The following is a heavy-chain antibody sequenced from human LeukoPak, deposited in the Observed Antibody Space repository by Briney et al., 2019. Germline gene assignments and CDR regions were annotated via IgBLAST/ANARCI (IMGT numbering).Heavy chain of an antibody. CDR2: ISSSSSTI. CDR3: ARARKQQLVFFKGEYYFDY. J-gene: IGHJ4*02. D-gene: IGHD6-13*01. CDR1: GFTFSSYS. V-gene: IGHV3-48*01. Sequence: GGSLRLSCAASGFTFSSYSMNWVRQAPGKGLEWVSYISSSSSTIYYADSVKGRFTISRDNAKNSLYLQMNSLRAEDTAVYYCARARKQQLVFFKGEYYFDYWGQGTLVTVSS.